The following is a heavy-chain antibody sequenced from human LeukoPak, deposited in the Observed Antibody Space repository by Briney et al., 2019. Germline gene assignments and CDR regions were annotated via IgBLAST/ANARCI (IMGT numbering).Heavy chain of an antibody. CDR2: IYYSGST. J-gene: IGHJ4*02. V-gene: IGHV4-59*08. CDR1: GGSISSYY. CDR3: ARQTGSSWYVDFDY. D-gene: IGHD6-13*01. Sequence: PSETLSLTCTVSGGSISSYYWSWIRQPPGKGLEWIGYIYYSGSTNYNPSLKSRVTISVDTSKNQFSLKLSSVTAADTAVYYCARQTGSSWYVDFDYWGQGTLVTVSS.